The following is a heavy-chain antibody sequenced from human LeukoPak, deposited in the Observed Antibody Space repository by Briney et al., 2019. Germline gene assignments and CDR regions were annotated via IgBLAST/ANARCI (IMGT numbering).Heavy chain of an antibody. J-gene: IGHJ5*02. CDR2: IFYSGST. V-gene: IGHV4-59*01. Sequence: PSETLSLTCTVSGGSISSYYWSWIRQPPGKGLEWIGNIFYSGSTNYNPSLKSRVTISLDTSKNQFSLKLTSVSAADTTVYYCAREGGSYYHWFDPWGQGTLVTVSS. CDR3: AREGGSYYHWFDP. D-gene: IGHD1-26*01. CDR1: GGSISSYY.